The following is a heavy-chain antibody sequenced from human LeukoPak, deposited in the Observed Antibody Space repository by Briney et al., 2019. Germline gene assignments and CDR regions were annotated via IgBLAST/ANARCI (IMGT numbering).Heavy chain of an antibody. D-gene: IGHD4-17*01. Sequence: GRSLRLSCTASGVTLSNYAMHWVRRPPGRGLEWVAVISFDGTNKYYGDSVEGRFSVSRDNSKNTLYLQMDSLRPDDTAIYYCATDYGDYEPIDYWGQGALVTVSS. V-gene: IGHV3-30*04. CDR1: GVTLSNYA. J-gene: IGHJ4*02. CDR2: ISFDGTNK. CDR3: ATDYGDYEPIDY.